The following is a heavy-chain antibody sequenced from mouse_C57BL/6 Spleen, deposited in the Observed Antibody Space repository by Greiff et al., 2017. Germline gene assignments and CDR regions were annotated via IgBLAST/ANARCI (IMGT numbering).Heavy chain of an antibody. CDR2: INPGSGGT. CDR1: GYAFTNYL. CDR3: AREARGGAMDY. Sequence: VQLQQSGAELVRPGTSVKVSCKASGYAFTNYLIEWVKQRPGQGIEWIGVINPGSGGTNYNEKFKGKATLTADKSSSTAYMQLSILTSEDSAVYFCAREARGGAMDYWGQGTSVTVSS. J-gene: IGHJ4*01. V-gene: IGHV1-54*01.